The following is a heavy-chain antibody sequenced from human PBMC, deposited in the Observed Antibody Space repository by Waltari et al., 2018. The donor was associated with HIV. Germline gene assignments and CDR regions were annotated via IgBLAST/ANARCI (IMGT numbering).Heavy chain of an antibody. Sequence: EVQLVQSGAEVKKPGESLKISCKGSGYSFTSYWIGWVRPMPGKGLEWMGIIYPGDSDTRYSPSFQGQVTISADKSISTAYLQWSSLKASDTAMYYCARGKVVVTATKGARAFDIWGQGTMVTVSS. J-gene: IGHJ3*02. D-gene: IGHD2-21*02. CDR1: GYSFTSYW. V-gene: IGHV5-51*01. CDR2: IYPGDSDT. CDR3: ARGKVVVTATKGARAFDI.